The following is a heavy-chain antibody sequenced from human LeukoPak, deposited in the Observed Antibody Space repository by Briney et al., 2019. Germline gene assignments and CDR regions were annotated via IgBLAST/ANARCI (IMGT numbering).Heavy chain of an antibody. J-gene: IGHJ2*01. CDR1: GGSISSYY. V-gene: IGHV4-59*08. CDR2: IFYSGNT. Sequence: KASETLSLTCTVSGGSISSYYWSWIRQPPGKGLEWIGYIFYSGNTHYNPSLKSRVTISVDTSKKQYSLKLSSVTAADTAVYYCARHEHSSSWSPPGYFDLWGRGTLVTVSS. CDR3: ARHEHSSSWSPPGYFDL. D-gene: IGHD6-13*01.